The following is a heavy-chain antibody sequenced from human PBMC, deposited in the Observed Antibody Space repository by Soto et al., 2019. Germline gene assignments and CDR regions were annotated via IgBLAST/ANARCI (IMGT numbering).Heavy chain of an antibody. CDR1: GGSISSGGYY. CDR3: ARGLYYGSRFDP. J-gene: IGHJ5*02. V-gene: IGHV4-31*03. CDR2: IYYSGST. Sequence: SETLSLTCTVSGGSISSGGYYWSWIRQHPGKGLEWIGYIYYSGSTYYNPSLKSRVTISVDTSKNQFSLKLSSVTAADTAVYYCARGLYYGSRFDPWGQGTLVTVSS. D-gene: IGHD3-10*01.